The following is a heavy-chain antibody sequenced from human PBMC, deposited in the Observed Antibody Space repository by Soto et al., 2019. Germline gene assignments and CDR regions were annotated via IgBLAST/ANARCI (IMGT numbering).Heavy chain of an antibody. CDR2: IYYGGIR. D-gene: IGHD6-13*01. V-gene: IGHV4-4*02. CDR1: GDSIATDRW. CDR3: AGTPHSSHYHRGDCLES. J-gene: IGHJ5*02. Sequence: QVQLRESGPGLVMPSGTLSLTCVVSGDSIATDRWWGWVRQPPGKGLEWIAEIYYGGIRIYNPCLKGRATISVDRSKNQFSLTVASVAAEDTAVYYWAGTPHSSHYHRGDCLESWGQGILVTVSS.